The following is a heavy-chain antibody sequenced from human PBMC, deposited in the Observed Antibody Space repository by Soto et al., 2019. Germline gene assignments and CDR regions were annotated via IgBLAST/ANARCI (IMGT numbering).Heavy chain of an antibody. CDR2: FDPEVGKT. Sequence: ASVKVSCKVSGYTLTELSMHWVRQAPGKGLEWMGNFDPEVGKTIYAQRFQGRLTMTEDTSTNTAYMELSSLRSEDTAVYYCVSXPPWEPSMGSWFDPWGQGTLVTVSS. CDR1: GYTLTELS. CDR3: VSXPPWEPSMGSWFDP. D-gene: IGHD1-26*01. V-gene: IGHV1-24*01. J-gene: IGHJ5*02.